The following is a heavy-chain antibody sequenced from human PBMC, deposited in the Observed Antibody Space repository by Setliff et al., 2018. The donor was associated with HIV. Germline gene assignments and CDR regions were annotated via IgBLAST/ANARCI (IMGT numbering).Heavy chain of an antibody. V-gene: IGHV1-69*13. CDR2: IIPLFGTA. J-gene: IGHJ5*02. D-gene: IGHD1-26*01. CDR1: GGTFSGHA. Sequence: SVKVSCKASGGTFSGHAINWVRQAPGQGVEWMGEIIPLFGTAHYAQRFQGRVTITADHSTSTAYMELSRLKSADAAVYYCARAPAHEHATGWYSSSNRFDPWGQGTLVTVSS. CDR3: ARAPAHEHATGWYSSSNRFDP.